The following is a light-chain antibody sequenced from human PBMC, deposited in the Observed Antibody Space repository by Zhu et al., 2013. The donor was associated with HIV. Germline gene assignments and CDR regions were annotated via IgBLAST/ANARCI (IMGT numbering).Light chain of an antibody. V-gene: IGKV3-15*01. CDR2: GAS. CDR3: QHRSSWSLT. J-gene: IGKJ4*01. Sequence: EIVMTQSPATLSVSPGERATLSCRASQSISSNLAWYQQKPGQAPRLLISGASIRATGIPARFRGNGSGTDFTLTISSLESEDFAIYYCQHRSSWSLTFGGGTKV. CDR1: QSISSN.